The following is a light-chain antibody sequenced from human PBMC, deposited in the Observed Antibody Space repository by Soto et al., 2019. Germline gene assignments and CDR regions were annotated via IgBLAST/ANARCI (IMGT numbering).Light chain of an antibody. CDR2: GAS. J-gene: IGKJ1*01. CDR1: QSVSSSY. V-gene: IGKV3-20*01. Sequence: EIVLTQSPGTLSLSPGERATLSCRASQSVSSSYLAWYQQKPGQAPRLPIYGASSRATGIPDRFSGSGSGTDFTLTISRLEPEDFAVYYCQHLRTFGQGTKVDIK. CDR3: QHLRT.